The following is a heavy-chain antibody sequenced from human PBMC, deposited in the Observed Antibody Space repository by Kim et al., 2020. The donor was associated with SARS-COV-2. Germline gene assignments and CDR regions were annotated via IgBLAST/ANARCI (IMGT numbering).Heavy chain of an antibody. V-gene: IGHV4-39*07. CDR3: ARVGGITGINWV. D-gene: IGHD3-16*01. J-gene: IGHJ4*02. CDR2: IYYSGST. Sequence: SETLSLTCTVSGGSISSSSYYWGWIRQPPGKGLEWIGSIYYSGSTYYNPSLKSRVTISVDTSKNQFSLKLSSVTAADTAVYYCARVGGITGINWVWGQGTLVTVSS. CDR1: GGSISSSSYY.